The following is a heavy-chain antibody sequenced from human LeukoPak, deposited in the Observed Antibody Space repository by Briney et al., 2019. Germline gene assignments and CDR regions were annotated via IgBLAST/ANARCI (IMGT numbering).Heavy chain of an antibody. CDR2: INHSGST. CDR1: GGSFSGYY. CDR3: ARGRIAVAGRGAYYYYGMDV. J-gene: IGHJ6*02. V-gene: IGHV4-34*01. D-gene: IGHD6-19*01. Sequence: PETLSLTCAVYGGSFSGYYWSWIRQPPGKGLEWIGEINHSGSTNYNPSLKSRVTISVDTSKNQFSLKLSSVTAADTAVYYCARGRIAVAGRGAYYYYGMDVWGQGATVTVSS.